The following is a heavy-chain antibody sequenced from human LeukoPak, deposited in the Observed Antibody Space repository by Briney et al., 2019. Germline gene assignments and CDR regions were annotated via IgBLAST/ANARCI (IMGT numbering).Heavy chain of an antibody. V-gene: IGHV3-7*03. CDR2: IKEDGTET. CDR1: GFIFSSNW. D-gene: IGHD1-26*01. CDR3: AKDRTVGASYWYFDL. Sequence: GGSLRLSCAASGFIFSSNWMSWVRLAPGKGLEWVANIKEDGTETYYVDSVKGRFTISRDNAKNSLYLQMNSLRVEDTAVYYCAKDRTVGASYWYFDLWGRGTLVTVSS. J-gene: IGHJ2*01.